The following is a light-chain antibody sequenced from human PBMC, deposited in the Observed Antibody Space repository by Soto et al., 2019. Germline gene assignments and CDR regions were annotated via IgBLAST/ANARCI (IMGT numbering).Light chain of an antibody. J-gene: IGLJ3*02. Sequence: QSVLTQPASVSGSPGQSITISCTGSSSDVGSYNFVSWYQHHPGKAPPKLMIYDASKRPSGVPDRFSASKSGNTASLTISGLQAEDEADYYCCSYAGSFTWVFGGGTKLTVL. CDR2: DAS. V-gene: IGLV2-11*01. CDR1: SSDVGSYNF. CDR3: CSYAGSFTWV.